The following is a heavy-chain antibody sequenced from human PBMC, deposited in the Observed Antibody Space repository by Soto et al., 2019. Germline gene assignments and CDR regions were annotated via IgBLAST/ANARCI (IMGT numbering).Heavy chain of an antibody. CDR3: ARGGKRHDILTGSIRGYYYGMDV. J-gene: IGHJ6*02. D-gene: IGHD3-9*01. V-gene: IGHV3-30-3*01. CDR2: ISYDGSNK. Sequence: GGSLRLSCAASGFSFSSYAMHWVRQAPGKGLEWVAVISYDGSNKYYADSVKGRFTISRDNSKNTLYLQMNSLRAEDTAVYYCARGGKRHDILTGSIRGYYYGMDVWGQGTTVTVSS. CDR1: GFSFSSYA.